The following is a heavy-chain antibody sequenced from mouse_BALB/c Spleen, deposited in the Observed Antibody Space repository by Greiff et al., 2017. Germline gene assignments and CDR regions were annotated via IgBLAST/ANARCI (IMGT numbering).Heavy chain of an antibody. D-gene: IGHD2-12*01. CDR3: ARGYSYDEAYYFDY. J-gene: IGHJ2*01. Sequence: EVQLQQSGPELVKPGASVKISCKTSGYTFTEYTMHWVKQSHGKSLEWIGGINPNNGGTSYNQKFKDKATLTADKSSSTAYMQLSSLTSEDSAGYYCARGYSYDEAYYFDYWGQGTTLTVSS. V-gene: IGHV1-18*01. CDR1: GYTFTEYT. CDR2: INPNNGGT.